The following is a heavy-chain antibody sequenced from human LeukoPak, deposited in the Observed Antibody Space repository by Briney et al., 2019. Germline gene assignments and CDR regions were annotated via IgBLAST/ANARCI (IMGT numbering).Heavy chain of an antibody. CDR2: IGGTGESS. Sequence: GGSLRLSCAAFGFALRNFAMSWVRRVPGKGLEWVSSIGGTGESSYYADSVKGRFTISRDDSRSTVFLQMNSLGIEDTAVYYCARARASYGANSELGFWGQGTLVTVSS. J-gene: IGHJ4*02. D-gene: IGHD4-23*01. CDR3: ARARASYGANSELGF. CDR1: GFALRNFA. V-gene: IGHV3-23*01.